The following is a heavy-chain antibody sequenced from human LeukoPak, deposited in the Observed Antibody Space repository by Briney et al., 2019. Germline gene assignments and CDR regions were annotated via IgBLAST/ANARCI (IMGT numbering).Heavy chain of an antibody. J-gene: IGHJ4*02. CDR1: GFTFSSYS. D-gene: IGHD1-26*01. CDR3: ASNYLYSGSSGIYFDY. V-gene: IGHV3-48*02. CDR2: ISSSSSTI. Sequence: GGSLRLSCAASGFTFSSYSMNWVRQAPGKGLEWVSYISSSSSTIYYADSVKGRFTISRDNAKNSLYLQMNSLRDEDTAVYYCASNYLYSGSSGIYFDYWGQGTWSPSPQ.